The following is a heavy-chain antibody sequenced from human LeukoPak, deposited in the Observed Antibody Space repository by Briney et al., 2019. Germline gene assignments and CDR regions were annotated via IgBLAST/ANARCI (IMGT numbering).Heavy chain of an antibody. J-gene: IGHJ4*02. Sequence: GGSLRLSCAASGFTFSSYSMNWVRQAPGKGLELVSSISSSSSYIYYADSVKGRFTISRDNAKNSLYLQMNSLRAEDTAVYYCAREVEDCGGDCYSPLDYWGQGTLVTVSS. D-gene: IGHD2-21*02. CDR1: GFTFSSYS. V-gene: IGHV3-21*01. CDR3: AREVEDCGGDCYSPLDY. CDR2: ISSSSSYI.